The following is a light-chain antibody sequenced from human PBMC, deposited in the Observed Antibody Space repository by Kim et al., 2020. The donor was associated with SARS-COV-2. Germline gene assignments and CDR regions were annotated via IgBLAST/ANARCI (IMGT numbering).Light chain of an antibody. CDR1: QNFNSN. Sequence: EIVMTQSPAPLSVSLGERATLSCRATQNFNSNLAWYQKKPGQAPRLLIYDASTRAIDIPARFSGSGSGTEFTLTITSLQSEDSAVYYCQQYNNWPLTFGQGTRLEIK. V-gene: IGKV3-15*01. J-gene: IGKJ5*01. CDR2: DAS. CDR3: QQYNNWPLT.